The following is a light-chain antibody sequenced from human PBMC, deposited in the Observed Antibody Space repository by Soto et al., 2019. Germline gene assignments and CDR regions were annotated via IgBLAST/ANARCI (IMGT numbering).Light chain of an antibody. Sequence: DIQMTQSPSTLSASVGDRVTITCRASQSISSWLAWYQQKPGKAPKLLIYKASSLESGVPSRFSGSGSGTEFTLTISRLQPDDFATYYCQQYLTFGGGTKVEIK. CDR1: QSISSW. CDR3: QQYLT. CDR2: KAS. V-gene: IGKV1-5*03. J-gene: IGKJ4*01.